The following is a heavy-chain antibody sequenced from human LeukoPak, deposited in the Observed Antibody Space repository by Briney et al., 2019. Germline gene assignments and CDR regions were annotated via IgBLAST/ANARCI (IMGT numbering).Heavy chain of an antibody. V-gene: IGHV4-61*08. J-gene: IGHJ4*02. CDR1: GGSISSGDYY. CDR3: ARLRPYYYDSSGSYYFDH. Sequence: SETLSLTCTVSGGSISSGDYYWSWIRQPPGEGLEWIAYIYYSGTSNYNPSLKSRVTISIDTSKNQFSLQLSSVTAADTAVYYCARLRPYYYDSSGSYYFDHWGQGTLVTVSS. D-gene: IGHD3-22*01. CDR2: IYYSGTS.